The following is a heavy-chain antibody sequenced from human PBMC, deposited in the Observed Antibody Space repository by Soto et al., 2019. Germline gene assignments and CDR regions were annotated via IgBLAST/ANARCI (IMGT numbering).Heavy chain of an antibody. J-gene: IGHJ4*02. CDR1: GGTFSSYA. CDR2: IIPIFGAP. V-gene: IGHV1-69*13. CDR3: ARPQVGGYDSGTSLDY. D-gene: IGHD5-12*01. Sequence: SVKVSCKASGGTFSSYAISWVRQAPGQGLEWMGGIIPIFGAPNYAQKFQGRVTITADESTSTAYMEVSSLRSEDTAVYYCARPQVGGYDSGTSLDYWGQGTLVTVSS.